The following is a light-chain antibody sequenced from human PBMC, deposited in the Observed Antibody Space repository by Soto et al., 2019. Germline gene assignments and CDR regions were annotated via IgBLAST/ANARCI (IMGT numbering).Light chain of an antibody. J-gene: IGKJ4*01. CDR1: QSVSSY. CDR2: DAS. CDR3: QQRSNWPA. Sequence: EIVLTQSPATLSLSPGERATLSCRASQSVSSYLAWYQQKPGQAPRLLIYDASNRATGIPARFSGSGSATDFTLTISSLEPEDFAVYYCQQRSNWPAFGGGTKVDIK. V-gene: IGKV3-11*01.